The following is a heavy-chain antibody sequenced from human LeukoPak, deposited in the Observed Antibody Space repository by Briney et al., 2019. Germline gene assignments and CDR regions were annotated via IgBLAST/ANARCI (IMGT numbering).Heavy chain of an antibody. V-gene: IGHV4-59*05. CDR2: IYYSGST. D-gene: IGHD6-13*01. J-gene: IGHJ4*02. Sequence: PSETLSLTCAVSGGSISTYYWNWIRQPPGKGLEWIGSIYYSGSTYYNPSLKSRVTISVDTSKNQFSLKLSSVTAADTAVYYCAGIAALSDYWGQGTLVTVSS. CDR3: AGIAALSDY. CDR1: GGSISTYY.